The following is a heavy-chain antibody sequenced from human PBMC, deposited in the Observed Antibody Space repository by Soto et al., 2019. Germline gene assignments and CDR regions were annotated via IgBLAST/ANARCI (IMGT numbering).Heavy chain of an antibody. CDR2: IYYSGST. CDR1: GGSIRSSSYY. CDR3: ARHSYGSGDPYGMDV. D-gene: IGHD3-10*01. V-gene: IGHV4-39*01. J-gene: IGHJ6*02. Sequence: SETLSLTCTVSGGSIRSSSYYWGWIRQPPGKGLEWIGSIYYSGSTYYNPSLTSRVTISVDTSKNQFSLKLSSVTAADTAVYYCARHSYGSGDPYGMDVWGQGTTVTVSS.